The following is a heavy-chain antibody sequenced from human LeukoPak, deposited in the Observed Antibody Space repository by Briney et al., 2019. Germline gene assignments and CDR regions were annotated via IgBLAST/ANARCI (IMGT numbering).Heavy chain of an antibody. Sequence: GASVKVSCKASGYTFSSYGISWVRQAPGQGLEWMGWINPNSGGTNYAQKFQGRVTMTRDTSISTAYMELSRLRSDDTAVYYCARDGVYGDYRFDPWGQGTLVTVSS. CDR3: ARDGVYGDYRFDP. CDR1: GYTFSSYG. J-gene: IGHJ5*02. D-gene: IGHD4-17*01. CDR2: INPNSGGT. V-gene: IGHV1-2*02.